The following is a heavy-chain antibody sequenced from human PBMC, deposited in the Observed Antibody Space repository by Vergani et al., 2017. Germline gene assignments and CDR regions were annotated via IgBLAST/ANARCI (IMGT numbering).Heavy chain of an antibody. CDR2: IYYSGST. CDR1: GGSISSYY. V-gene: IGHV4-39*07. D-gene: IGHD3-10*01. Sequence: QLQLQESGPGLVKPSETLSLTCTVSGGSISSYYWGWIRQPPGKGLEWIGSIYYSGSTYYNPSLKSRVTISVDTSKNQFSLKLSSVTAADTAVYYCARDRGPSGSPWGQGTMVTVSS. CDR3: ARDRGPSGSP. J-gene: IGHJ3*01.